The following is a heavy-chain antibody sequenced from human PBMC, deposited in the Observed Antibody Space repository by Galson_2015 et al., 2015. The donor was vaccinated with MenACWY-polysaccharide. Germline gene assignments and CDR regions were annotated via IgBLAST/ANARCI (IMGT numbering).Heavy chain of an antibody. Sequence: SVKVSCKASGGTFSSYTISWVRQAPGQGLEWMGRIIPILGIANYAQKFQGRVTITADKSTSTAYMELGSLRSEDTAVYYCARTPDYGGNWFFDYWGQGTLVTVSS. V-gene: IGHV1-69*02. CDR2: IIPILGIA. D-gene: IGHD4-23*01. CDR1: GGTFSSYT. CDR3: ARTPDYGGNWFFDY. J-gene: IGHJ4*02.